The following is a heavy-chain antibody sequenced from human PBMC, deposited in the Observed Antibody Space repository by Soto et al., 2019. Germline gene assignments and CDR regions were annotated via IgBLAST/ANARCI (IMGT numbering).Heavy chain of an antibody. D-gene: IGHD2-15*01. CDR3: ARSRGGGSHVWFDP. CDR1: ENTFSSYW. CDR2: IYPDDSDT. V-gene: IGHV5-51*01. Sequence: GESLKISCKGSENTFSSYWIAWVRQLPGKGLECMGIIYPDDSDTRYSPSFQGQVTISVDKSITTAYLQWSSLKASDTAMYYCARSRGGGSHVWFDPWGPGTQVTVSS. J-gene: IGHJ5*02.